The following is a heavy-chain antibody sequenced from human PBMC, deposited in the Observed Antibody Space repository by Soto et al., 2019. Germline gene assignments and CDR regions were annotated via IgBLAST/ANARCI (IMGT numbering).Heavy chain of an antibody. CDR1: GFTFRDYP. CDR2: LSYDGTAG. Sequence: QVHLVESGGGVVQPGRSLRLSCTASGFTFRDYPIHWVRQAPGKGLGWVAVLSYDGTAGYYADSVRGRFTISRDTPKSTVYLQMASLRGGDTAVYSCANVPARLPSMEALDYWGQGTLVTVPS. D-gene: IGHD3-10*01. CDR3: ANVPARLPSMEALDY. J-gene: IGHJ4*02. V-gene: IGHV3-30*18.